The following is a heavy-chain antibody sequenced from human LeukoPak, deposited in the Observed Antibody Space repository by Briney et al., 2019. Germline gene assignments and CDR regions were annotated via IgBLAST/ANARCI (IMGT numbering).Heavy chain of an antibody. CDR1: GFTFSSYW. CDR2: IKQDGSEK. V-gene: IGHV3-7*01. D-gene: IGHD3-3*01. CDR3: ARDGMAPYYDFWSGYYTGAFDI. Sequence: PGGSLRLSCAASGFTFSSYWMSWVRQAPGKGLEWVANIKQDGSEKYYVESVKGRFTISRDNAKNSLYLQMNSLRAEDTAVYYCARDGMAPYYDFWSGYYTGAFDIWGQGTMVTVSS. J-gene: IGHJ3*02.